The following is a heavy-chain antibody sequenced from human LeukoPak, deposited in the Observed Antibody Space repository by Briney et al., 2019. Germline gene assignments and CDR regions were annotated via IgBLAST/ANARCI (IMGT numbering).Heavy chain of an antibody. CDR1: GGSVSNFY. CDR3: ARDKQPGDY. CDR2: MYYDGST. D-gene: IGHD5-18*01. Sequence: PSETLSLTCTVSGGSVSNFYWNWIRQPPGKGLEWIGYMYYDGSTNYNPSLKSRVIISIDTSKTQFSLKLSSVTAADTAVYYCARDKQPGDYWGQGTLVTVSS. V-gene: IGHV4-59*02. J-gene: IGHJ4*02.